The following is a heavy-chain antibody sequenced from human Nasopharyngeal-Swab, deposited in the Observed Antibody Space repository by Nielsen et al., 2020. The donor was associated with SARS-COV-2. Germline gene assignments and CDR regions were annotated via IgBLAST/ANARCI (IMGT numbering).Heavy chain of an antibody. J-gene: IGHJ5*02. D-gene: IGHD6-13*01. Sequence: SQTLSLTCAISGDSVSSNSAAWNWIRQSPSRGLEWLGRTYYRSKWYNDYAVSVKSRITINPNTSKNQFSLQLNSVTPEDTAVYYCARGGSSSWLNWFDPWGQGTLVTVSS. CDR3: ARGGSSSWLNWFDP. V-gene: IGHV6-1*01. CDR1: GDSVSSNSAA. CDR2: TYYRSKWYN.